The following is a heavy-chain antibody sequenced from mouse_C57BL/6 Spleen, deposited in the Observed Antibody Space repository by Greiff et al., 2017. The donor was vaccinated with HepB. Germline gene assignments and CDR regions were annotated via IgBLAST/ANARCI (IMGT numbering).Heavy chain of an antibody. CDR2: IDPSDSET. CDR1: GYTFTSYW. V-gene: IGHV1-52*01. J-gene: IGHJ2*01. Sequence: QVQLQQPGAELVRPGSSVKLSCKASGYTFTSYWMHWVKQRPIQGLEWIGNIDPSDSETHYNQKFKDKATLTVDKSSSTAYMQLSSLTSEDSAVYYCARFTYMGGFDYWGQGTTLTVSS. CDR3: ARFTYMGGFDY. D-gene: IGHD5-1*01.